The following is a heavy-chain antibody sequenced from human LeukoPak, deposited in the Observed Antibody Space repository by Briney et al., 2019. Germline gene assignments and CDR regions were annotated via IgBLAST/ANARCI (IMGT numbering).Heavy chain of an antibody. CDR3: ATWRGWEFRFDP. CDR2: MNPNSGNT. Sequence: GASVEVSCKASGYTFTSYDINWVRQATGQGLEWMGWMNPNSGNTGYAQKFQDRVTMTRNTSISTAYMELSSLRSEDTAVYYCATWRGWEFRFDPWGQGTLVTVSS. V-gene: IGHV1-8*01. J-gene: IGHJ5*02. CDR1: GYTFTSYD. D-gene: IGHD1-1*01.